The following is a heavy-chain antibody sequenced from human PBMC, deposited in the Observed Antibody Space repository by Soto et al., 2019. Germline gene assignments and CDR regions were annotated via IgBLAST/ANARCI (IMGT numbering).Heavy chain of an antibody. CDR2: ISGSGGST. J-gene: IGHJ4*02. CDR3: AKAPEAVAALGDYFDY. Sequence: PGGSLRLSCADSGFTFSSYAMSWVRQAPGKGLEWVSAISGSGGSTYYADSVKGRCTISRDNSKNTLYLQMNSLRAEDTAVYYCAKAPEAVAALGDYFDYWGQGTLVTVSS. CDR1: GFTFSSYA. D-gene: IGHD6-19*01. V-gene: IGHV3-23*01.